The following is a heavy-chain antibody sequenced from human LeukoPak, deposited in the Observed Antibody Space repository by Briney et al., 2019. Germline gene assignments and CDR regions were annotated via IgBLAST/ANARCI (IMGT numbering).Heavy chain of an antibody. Sequence: PGGSLRLSCSASAFTFSSYAMHWVRQAPGKGLEYVSAITSNGGSTYYAGSVKGRFTISRDNSKNTLYLQMRSLRVEDTALYYCARAKTEWLVPFDYWGQGTLVTVSS. J-gene: IGHJ4*02. CDR3: ARAKTEWLVPFDY. CDR2: ITSNGGST. CDR1: AFTFSSYA. D-gene: IGHD6-19*01. V-gene: IGHV3-64D*08.